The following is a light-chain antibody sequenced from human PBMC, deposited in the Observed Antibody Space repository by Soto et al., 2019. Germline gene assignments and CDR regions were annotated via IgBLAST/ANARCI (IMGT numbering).Light chain of an antibody. CDR3: QQRHKWPIT. V-gene: IGKV1-39*01. CDR2: AAS. CDR1: QSISSY. Sequence: DIEMTQSPSSLSASVGDRVTITCRASQSISSYLNWYQQKPGKAPRLLIYAASSLQSGIPSRFSGSGSGTDFTLTISSLEPEDSAVYYCQQRHKWPITFGQGTRLEIK. J-gene: IGKJ5*01.